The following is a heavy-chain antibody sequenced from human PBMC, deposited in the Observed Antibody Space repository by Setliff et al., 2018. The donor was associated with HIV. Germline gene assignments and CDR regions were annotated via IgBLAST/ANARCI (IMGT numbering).Heavy chain of an antibody. CDR3: AREDRTIFGVVRAMDV. D-gene: IGHD3-3*01. J-gene: IGHJ6*03. Sequence: ASVKVSCKASGYTFTNYVMHWVRQAPGQSLEWMGWINAGNGNTNYSQKFQGRVTITRDTSASTAYMELSSLRSEDTAVYYCAREDRTIFGVVRAMDVWGKGTTVTVSS. CDR1: GYTFTNYV. CDR2: INAGNGNT. V-gene: IGHV1-3*01.